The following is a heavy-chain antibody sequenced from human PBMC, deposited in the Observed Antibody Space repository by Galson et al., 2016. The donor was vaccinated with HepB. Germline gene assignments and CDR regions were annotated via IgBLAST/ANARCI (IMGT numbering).Heavy chain of an antibody. CDR2: IGSSISYR. V-gene: IGHV3-11*06. Sequence: SLRLSCSASGFTFSDYYMSWIRQAPGKGLEWVSYIGSSISYRNYADSVKGRFTISRDNAKNSLYLQINSLRAEDTAVYYCARAVGAYYYYMDVWGKGTTVTVSS. D-gene: IGHD3-16*01. J-gene: IGHJ6*03. CDR3: ARAVGAYYYYMDV. CDR1: GFTFSDYY.